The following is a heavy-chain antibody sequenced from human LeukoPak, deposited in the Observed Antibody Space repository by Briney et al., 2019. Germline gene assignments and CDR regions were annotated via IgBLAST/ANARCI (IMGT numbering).Heavy chain of an antibody. CDR3: ARFRSSVSSGWYLYYYYMDV. CDR1: GFTFSDYY. V-gene: IGHV3-11*04. D-gene: IGHD6-19*01. Sequence: GGSLRLYCAASGFTFSDYYMSWIRQAPGKGLEWVSYISSSGSTIYYADSVKGRFTISRDNAKNSLYLQMNSLRAEDTAVYYCARFRSSVSSGWYLYYYYMDVWGKGTTVTVSS. J-gene: IGHJ6*03. CDR2: ISSSGSTI.